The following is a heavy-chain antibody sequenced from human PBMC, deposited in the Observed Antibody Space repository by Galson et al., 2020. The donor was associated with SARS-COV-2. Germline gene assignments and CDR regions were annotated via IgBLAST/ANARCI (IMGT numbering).Heavy chain of an antibody. Sequence: AGESLKISCAASGFNFNNYGMNWVRQAPGKGLEWVAVIWYVGGNQYYADSVKGRFTISRDNSKNTLYLQMNSLRAEDTAVYYCAKPGSILALGAPNGGHMDVWGKGTTVIVSS. D-gene: IGHD3-10*01. CDR2: IWYVGGNQ. CDR3: AKPGSILALGAPNGGHMDV. V-gene: IGHV3-33*06. J-gene: IGHJ6*03. CDR1: GFNFNNYG.